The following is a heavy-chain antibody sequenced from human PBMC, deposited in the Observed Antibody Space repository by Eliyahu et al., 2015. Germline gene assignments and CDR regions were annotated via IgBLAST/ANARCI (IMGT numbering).Heavy chain of an antibody. CDR1: GGSISSYY. D-gene: IGHD4-17*01. V-gene: IGHV4-59*01. CDR2: IYYSGST. Sequence: QVQLQESGPGLVKPSETLSLTCTVXGGSISSYYWSWIRQPPGKGLEWIGYIYYSGSTNYNPSLKSRVTISVDTSKNQFSLKLSSVTAADTAVYYCARVDDYGAKFDYWGQGTLVTVSS. CDR3: ARVDDYGAKFDY. J-gene: IGHJ4*02.